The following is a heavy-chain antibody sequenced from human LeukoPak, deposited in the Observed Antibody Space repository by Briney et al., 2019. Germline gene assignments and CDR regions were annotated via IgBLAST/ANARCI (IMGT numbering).Heavy chain of an antibody. CDR2: INQDGSDK. V-gene: IGHV3-7*01. CDR3: VGGDY. CDR1: GLTFSIHW. Sequence: GGSLGLSCAASGLTFSIHWMNWVRQAPGKGLECVANINQDGSDKYYVDSVKGRFTISRDNTKNSLYLQMNSLRAEDTAVYYCVGGDYWGQGTLVTVSS. J-gene: IGHJ4*02.